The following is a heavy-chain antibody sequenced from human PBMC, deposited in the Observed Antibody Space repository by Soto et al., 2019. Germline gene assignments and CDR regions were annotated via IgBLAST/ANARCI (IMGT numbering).Heavy chain of an antibody. CDR1: GFAFSSYV. CDR3: ASPGNPLDY. CDR2: ISGSGGST. V-gene: IGHV3-23*01. J-gene: IGHJ4*02. Sequence: PGGSLSLSCAASGFAFSSYVMSWVRQAPGKGLEWVSGISGSGGSTYYADSVKGRFTISRDNFKNTLFLHMNSLRAEDTAVYYCASPGNPLDYWGQGTLVTVSS. D-gene: IGHD1-1*01.